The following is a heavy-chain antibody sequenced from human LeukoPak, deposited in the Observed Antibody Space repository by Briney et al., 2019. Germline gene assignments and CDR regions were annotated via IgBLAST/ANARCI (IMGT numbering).Heavy chain of an antibody. CDR3: ARHHHSGYCDL. Sequence: RKFSWAWIRQHTEKGLEWIGSISFSGSTYYNPSLKSPVTISVDTPKNQFSLKLSSVTAADTAVYYCARHHHSGYCDLWGQGTLVTVSS. CDR1: RKFS. V-gene: IGHV4-39*01. D-gene: IGHD3-16*01. J-gene: IGHJ4*02. CDR2: ISFSGST.